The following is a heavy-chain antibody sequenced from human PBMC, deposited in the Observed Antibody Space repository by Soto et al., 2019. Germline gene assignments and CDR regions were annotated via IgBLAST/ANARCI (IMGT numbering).Heavy chain of an antibody. V-gene: IGHV3-48*01. CDR3: ARDVPASSGLSPKVDWFDP. CDR1: GFTFSSYS. J-gene: IGHJ5*02. D-gene: IGHD6-19*01. CDR2: ISSSSSTI. Sequence: GGSLRLSCAASGFTFSSYSMNWVRQAPGKGLEWVSYISSSSSTIYYADSVKGRFTISRDNAKNSLYLQMNSLRAEDTAVYYCARDVPASSGLSPKVDWFDPWGQGTLVTVSS.